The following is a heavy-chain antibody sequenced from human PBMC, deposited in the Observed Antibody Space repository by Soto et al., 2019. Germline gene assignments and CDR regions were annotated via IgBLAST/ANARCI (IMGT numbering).Heavy chain of an antibody. CDR3: ARDSSTYYYDSSGYYY. V-gene: IGHV1-18*01. J-gene: IGHJ4*02. D-gene: IGHD3-22*01. CDR1: GFTFTSYG. Sequence: ASVKVSCKASGFTFTSYGISWVRQAPGQGLEWMGWISVYNGNTKYAQKFQGRVTMTTDTSTSTAYMELRSLGSDDTAVYYCARDSSTYYYDSSGYYYWGQGTLVTVSS. CDR2: ISVYNGNT.